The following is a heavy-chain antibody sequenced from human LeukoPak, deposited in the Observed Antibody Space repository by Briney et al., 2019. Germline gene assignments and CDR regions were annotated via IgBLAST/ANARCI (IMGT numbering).Heavy chain of an antibody. Sequence: PGGSLRLSCAASGFTFSSYAMSWVRQAPGKGLEWVSAISGSGGGTYYADSVKGRFTISRDNSKNTLYLQMNSLRAEDTAVYCCAKGDFVKPAAIPVAWGQGTLVTVSS. V-gene: IGHV3-23*01. CDR3: AKGDFVKPAAIPVA. CDR1: GFTFSSYA. D-gene: IGHD2-2*02. J-gene: IGHJ5*02. CDR2: ISGSGGGT.